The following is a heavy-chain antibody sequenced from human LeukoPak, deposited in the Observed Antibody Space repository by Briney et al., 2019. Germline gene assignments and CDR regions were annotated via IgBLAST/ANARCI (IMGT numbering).Heavy chain of an antibody. CDR3: ARDVYDFWSGYFFHGY. V-gene: IGHV3-7*01. J-gene: IGHJ4*02. Sequence: GGSLRLSYAASGFTFSSYWMSWVRQAPGKGLEWVANIKQDGSEKYYVDSVKGRFTISRDNAKNSLYLQMNSLRAEDTAVYYCARDVYDFWSGYFFHGYWGQGTLVTVSS. CDR1: GFTFSSYW. CDR2: IKQDGSEK. D-gene: IGHD3-3*01.